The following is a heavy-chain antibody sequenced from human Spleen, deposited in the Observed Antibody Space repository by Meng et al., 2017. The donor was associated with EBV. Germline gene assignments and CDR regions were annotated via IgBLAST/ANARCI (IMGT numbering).Heavy chain of an antibody. CDR2: MRTFNKNE. V-gene: IGHV1-18*01. CDR3: ARDRDGYNGLDY. CDR1: GSRLNSYS. J-gene: IGHJ4*02. Sequence: QRQLGRSESEGNELRAGVYVCGSCAGSRLNSYSISLGRQAPGQGLEWKGWMRTFNKNENNEEKFQGRVTMTMDTSTSTVYMEVRSLRSDDTAVYYCARDRDGYNGLDYWGQGTLVTVSS. D-gene: IGHD5-24*01.